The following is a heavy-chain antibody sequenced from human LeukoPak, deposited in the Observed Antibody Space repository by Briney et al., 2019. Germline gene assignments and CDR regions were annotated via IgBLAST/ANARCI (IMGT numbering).Heavy chain of an antibody. J-gene: IGHJ6*03. D-gene: IGHD1-1*01. CDR1: GGSISSSNW. V-gene: IGHV4-4*02. Sequence: SGTLSLTCAVSGGSISSSNWWSWVRQPPGKGLEWIGEIYHSGSTNYNPSLKSRLTISVDKSKNQFSLKLSSVTAADTAVYSCARALQLERPPPLNGYYYMDVWGKGTTVTVSS. CDR3: ARALQLERPPPLNGYYYMDV. CDR2: IYHSGST.